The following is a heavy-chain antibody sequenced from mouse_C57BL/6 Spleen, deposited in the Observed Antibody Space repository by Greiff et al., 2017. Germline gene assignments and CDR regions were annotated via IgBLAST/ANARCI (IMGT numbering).Heavy chain of an antibody. V-gene: IGHV1-82*01. J-gene: IGHJ4*01. CDR1: GYAFSSSW. Sequence: VQLQQSGPELVKPGASVKISCKASGYAFSSSWMNWVKQRPGKGLEWIGRIYPGDGDTNYNGKFKGKATLTADKSSSTAYMQLSSLTSEDSAVYFCARGSGAMDYWGQGTSVTVSS. CDR3: ARGSGAMDY. CDR2: IYPGDGDT.